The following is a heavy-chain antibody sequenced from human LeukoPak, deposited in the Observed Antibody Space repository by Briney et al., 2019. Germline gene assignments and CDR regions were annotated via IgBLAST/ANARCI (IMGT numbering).Heavy chain of an antibody. D-gene: IGHD3-22*01. Sequence: GPSLRLSCPAYRFNVSSTYMSWVRHAPGKELGWVSVIYSGGSTYDADSVSARVTISGENSKNALYLQMNSLRAEDTAVYYCGSLKSSGYIIEHWGQGTLVTVSS. CDR3: GSLKSSGYIIEH. J-gene: IGHJ4*02. CDR1: RFNVSSTY. CDR2: IYSGGST. V-gene: IGHV3-53*01.